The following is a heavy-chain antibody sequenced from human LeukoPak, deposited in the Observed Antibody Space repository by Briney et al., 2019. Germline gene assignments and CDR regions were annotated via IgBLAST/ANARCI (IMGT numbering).Heavy chain of an antibody. V-gene: IGHV1-46*01. D-gene: IGHD1-1*01. CDR1: GFTFSRYS. Sequence: ASVMVSCKASGFTFSRYSMHWVRQAPGQGLEWLGLINPAGTITVFARNFQGRATVTRDTSASTVYMELNTLTSEDTVVYYCVREDNSPYKNFDHWGQGTLVTVSS. CDR3: VREDNSPYKNFDH. J-gene: IGHJ4*02. CDR2: INPAGTIT.